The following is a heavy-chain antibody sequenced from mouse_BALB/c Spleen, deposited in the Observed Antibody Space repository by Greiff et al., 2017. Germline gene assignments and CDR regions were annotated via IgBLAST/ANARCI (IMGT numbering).Heavy chain of an antibody. CDR1: GYTFTSYW. Sequence: VQLQQPGAELVKPGASVKLSCKASGYTFTSYWMHWVKQRPGQGLEWIGEINPSNGRTNYNEKFKSKATLTVDKSSSTAYMQLSSLTSEDSAVYYCARGFYDGYYPPFDYWGQGTTLTVSS. D-gene: IGHD2-3*01. V-gene: IGHV1S81*02. CDR3: ARGFYDGYYPPFDY. CDR2: INPSNGRT. J-gene: IGHJ2*01.